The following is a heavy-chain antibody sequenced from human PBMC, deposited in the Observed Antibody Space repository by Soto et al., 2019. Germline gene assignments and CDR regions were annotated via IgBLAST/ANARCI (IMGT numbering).Heavy chain of an antibody. CDR1: GFTFMRYA. Sequence: GAACGFTFMRYAMHWISQAPGKGLEWVAVISYDGSNQYYADSVKGRFTISRDNSKNTLFLQMNSLRADDTAVYYCAKDQASGQGAFDSWGQGT. CDR3: AKDQASGQGAFDS. J-gene: IGHJ4*02. CDR2: ISYDGSNQ. V-gene: IGHV3-30*18.